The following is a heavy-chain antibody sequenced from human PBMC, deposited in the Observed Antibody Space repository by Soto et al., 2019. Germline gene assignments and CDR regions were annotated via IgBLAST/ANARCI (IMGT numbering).Heavy chain of an antibody. CDR3: ARDRASGYPDY. CDR1: GGSISSGGYY. CDR2: IYYSGST. J-gene: IGHJ4*02. Sequence: QVQLQESGPGLVKPSQTLSLTCTVSGGSISSGGYYCSWIRQHPGKGLEWIGYIYYSGSTYYNPSLKTRVTISVDTSKNQFSLKLSSVTAADTAVYYCARDRASGYPDYWGQGTLVTVSS. V-gene: IGHV4-31*03. D-gene: IGHD3-22*01.